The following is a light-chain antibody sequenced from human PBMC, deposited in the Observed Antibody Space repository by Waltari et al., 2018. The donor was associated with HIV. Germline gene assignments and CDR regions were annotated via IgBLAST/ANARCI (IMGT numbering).Light chain of an antibody. CDR2: GAS. CDR1: QNNNTY. J-gene: IGKJ5*01. V-gene: IGKV1-39*01. Sequence: DIQMTQSPSSLSASVGDPVPITCRARQNNNTYLNWSQPRPGKPPNLLIYGASSLQPGVPSRVSARTSGANFTLTITRLQPEDFASYYCQQSVSAASTLGQGTRL. CDR3: QQSVSAAST.